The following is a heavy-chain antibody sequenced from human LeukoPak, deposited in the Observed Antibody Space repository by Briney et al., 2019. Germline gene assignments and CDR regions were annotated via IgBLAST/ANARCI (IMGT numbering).Heavy chain of an antibody. CDR3: AKDRRELDVFDI. V-gene: IGHV3-23*01. Sequence: GRSLRLSCAASGFAFSKYAMHWVRQAPGKGLEWVSGISGSGRTTYYADSVKGRFTISRDNSKNTLFVQMNSLRAEDTAVYYCAKDRRELDVFDIWGQGTMVTVSS. J-gene: IGHJ3*02. CDR1: GFAFSKYA. CDR2: ISGSGRTT.